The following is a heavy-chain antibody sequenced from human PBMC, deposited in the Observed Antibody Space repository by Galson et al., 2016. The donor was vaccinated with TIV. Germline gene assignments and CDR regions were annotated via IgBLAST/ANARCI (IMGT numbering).Heavy chain of an antibody. D-gene: IGHD5-18*01. Sequence: SVKVSCKASGGTFSTYVFNWVRLAPGQGLEWMGGIIPLFGTINYAQKFQGRVTITADESSTTVYMELNSLRSGDTAVYYCACDRNTALDTYHHHYGMDVCGRGTTVTGS. V-gene: IGHV1-69*13. J-gene: IGHJ6*02. CDR1: GGTFSTYV. CDR3: ACDRNTALDTYHHHYGMDV. CDR2: IIPLFGTI.